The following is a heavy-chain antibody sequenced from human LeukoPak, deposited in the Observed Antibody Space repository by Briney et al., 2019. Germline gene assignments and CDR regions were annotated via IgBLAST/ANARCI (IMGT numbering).Heavy chain of an antibody. CDR2: ISSSSSYI. CDR3: ARDSQGGFGELLPAVGYYYYGMDV. D-gene: IGHD3-10*01. Sequence: PGGSLRLSCAASGFTFSSYSMNWVRQAPGKGLEWVSSISSSSSYIYYADSVKGRFTISRDNAKNSLYLQMNSLRAEDTAVYYYARDSQGGFGELLPAVGYYYYGMDVWGQGTTVTVSS. J-gene: IGHJ6*02. V-gene: IGHV3-21*01. CDR1: GFTFSSYS.